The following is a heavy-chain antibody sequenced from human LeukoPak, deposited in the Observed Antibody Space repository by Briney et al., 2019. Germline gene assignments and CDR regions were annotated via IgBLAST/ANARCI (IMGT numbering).Heavy chain of an antibody. CDR3: AKDLHDYQLLFDSTDY. CDR1: GFTFSSYS. CDR2: ISSSSSYI. Sequence: GGSLRLSCAASGFTFSSYSMNWVRQAPGKGLEWVSSISSSSSYIYYADSVKGRFTISRDNSKNTLYLQMNSLRAEDTAVYYCAKDLHDYQLLFDSTDYWGQGTLVTVSS. D-gene: IGHD2-2*01. V-gene: IGHV3-21*01. J-gene: IGHJ4*02.